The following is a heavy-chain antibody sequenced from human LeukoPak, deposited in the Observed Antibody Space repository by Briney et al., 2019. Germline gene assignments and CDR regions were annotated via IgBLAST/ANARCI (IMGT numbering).Heavy chain of an antibody. V-gene: IGHV3-66*01. CDR3: ARDYCSGGGCYPGGNWFDP. J-gene: IGHJ5*02. Sequence: PGGSLRLSCAASGFTVSSNYMSWVRQAPGKGLEWVSVIYSDGSTYYADSVKGRFTISRDNSKNTLYLQMNSLRAEDTAVYYCARDYCSGGGCYPGGNWFDPWGQGTLSPSPQ. D-gene: IGHD2-15*01. CDR2: IYSDGST. CDR1: GFTVSSNY.